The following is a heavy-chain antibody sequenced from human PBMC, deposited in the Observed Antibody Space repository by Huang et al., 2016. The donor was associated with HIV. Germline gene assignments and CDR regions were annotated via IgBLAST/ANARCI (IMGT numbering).Heavy chain of an antibody. CDR1: GDSVSSHY. D-gene: IGHD6-19*01. J-gene: IGHJ5*02. CDR2: VYDSGTT. CDR3: VRDQGRLAVGGIDNWFDP. V-gene: IGHV4-59*02. Sequence: QVRLQESGPGLVKPSETLSLSCTVSGDSVSSHYWGWIRHPPGKGLEWIGTVYDSGTTKYNPRLKSRITISLDTSKNGFSLNMTSVSAADTAMYFCVRDQGRLAVGGIDNWFDPWGQGALVTVSS.